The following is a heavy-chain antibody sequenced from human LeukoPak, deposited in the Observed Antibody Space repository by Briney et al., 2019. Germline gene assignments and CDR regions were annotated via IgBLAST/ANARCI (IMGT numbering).Heavy chain of an antibody. CDR1: GFTFSNYA. J-gene: IGHJ4*02. CDR3: AKSTGIIAAAGPRDY. V-gene: IGHV3-30*04. D-gene: IGHD6-13*01. Sequence: HPGGSLRLSCVVSGFTFSNYAMHWVRQAPGKGLEWVAFISYDGSNKYYADSVKGRFTISRDNSKNTLYLQMNSLRAEDTAVYYCAKSTGIIAAAGPRDYWGQGTLVTVSS. CDR2: ISYDGSNK.